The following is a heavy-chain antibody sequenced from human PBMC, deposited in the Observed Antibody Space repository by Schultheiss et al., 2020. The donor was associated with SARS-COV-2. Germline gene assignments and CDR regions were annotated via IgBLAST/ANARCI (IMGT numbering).Heavy chain of an antibody. J-gene: IGHJ4*02. CDR3: AREDGYNAFFDC. D-gene: IGHD5-24*01. CDR1: GFSFSSYW. V-gene: IGHV3-7*01. CDR2: INQDGSEQ. Sequence: GGSLRLSCAASGFSFSSYWATWVRQAPGQGLEWVAHINQDGSEQYYVDSVKGRFTISRDNSKNSLYLQMNRLRAEDTAVYYCAREDGYNAFFDCWGQGTLVTVSS.